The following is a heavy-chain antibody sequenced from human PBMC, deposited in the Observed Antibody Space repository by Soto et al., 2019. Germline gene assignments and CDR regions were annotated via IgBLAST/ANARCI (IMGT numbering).Heavy chain of an antibody. Sequence: QVQLVQSGAEVKKPRASVKVSCKASGYTFTSYGISWVRQAPGQGLEWMGWISAYNGNTNYAQKLQGRVTMTTDTSTSTAYMELRSLRSDDTAVYYCARAVVPLVGASDGSRYYYYGMDVWGQGTTVTVSS. J-gene: IGHJ6*02. CDR3: ARAVVPLVGASDGSRYYYYGMDV. V-gene: IGHV1-18*01. CDR1: GYTFTSYG. D-gene: IGHD1-26*01. CDR2: ISAYNGNT.